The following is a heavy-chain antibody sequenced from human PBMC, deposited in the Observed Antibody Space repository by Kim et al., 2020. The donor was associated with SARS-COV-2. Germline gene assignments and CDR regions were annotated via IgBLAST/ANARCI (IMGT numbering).Heavy chain of an antibody. CDR2: ISSSSSTI. V-gene: IGHV3-48*02. Sequence: GGSLRLSCAASGFTFSSYSMNWVRQAPGKGLEWVSYISSSSSTIYYADSVKGRFTISRDNAKNSLYLQMNSPRDEDTAVYYCARIRRYTIIGVVFDKTYGMGVWGQGTTGTVSS. CDR1: GFTFSSYS. CDR3: ARIRRYTIIGVVFDKTYGMGV. D-gene: IGHD3-3*01. J-gene: IGHJ6*02.